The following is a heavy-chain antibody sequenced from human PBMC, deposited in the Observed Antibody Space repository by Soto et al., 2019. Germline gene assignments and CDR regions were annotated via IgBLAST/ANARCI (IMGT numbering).Heavy chain of an antibody. D-gene: IGHD3-16*01. CDR2: IHYSGST. Sequence: QLQLLESGPGLGKPSETLSLICSVSGGSISSGTYYWGGIRQPPGKGLEWIANIHYSGSTYYNPSLKSRVTISVDTSNNQFSLRLSSVSAAYKAVYYCARHKGNGYVWPVDYWGQGTLGTGST. CDR1: GGSISSGTYY. CDR3: ARHKGNGYVWPVDY. V-gene: IGHV4-39*01. J-gene: IGHJ4*02.